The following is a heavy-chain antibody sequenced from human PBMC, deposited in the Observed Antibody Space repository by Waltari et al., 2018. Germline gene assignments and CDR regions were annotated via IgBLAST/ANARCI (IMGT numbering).Heavy chain of an antibody. CDR1: GFTFSSYD. Sequence: EVQLVESGGGLVQPGGSLRLSCAASGFTFSSYDMHWVRQATGKGLEWVSAIGTAGDTYYPGSVKGRFTISRENAKNSLYLQMNSLRAGDTAVYYCARGNYYDSSGANGGCYYYGMDVWGQGTTVTVSS. CDR2: IGTAGDT. D-gene: IGHD3-22*01. V-gene: IGHV3-13*01. CDR3: ARGNYYDSSGANGGCYYYGMDV. J-gene: IGHJ6*02.